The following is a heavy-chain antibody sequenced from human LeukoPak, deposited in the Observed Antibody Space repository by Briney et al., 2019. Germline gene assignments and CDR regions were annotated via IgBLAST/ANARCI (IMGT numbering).Heavy chain of an antibody. D-gene: IGHD4-11*01. V-gene: IGHV1-69*01. CDR3: ARDYSNYYYYAMDV. CDR1: GGTFSSYA. J-gene: IGHJ6*02. Sequence: SVKVSCKASGGTFSSYAISWVRQAPGQGLEGMAGIIPIFGTANYAQKFQGRVTITADESTSTAYMELSSLRSEDTAVYYCARDYSNYYYYAMDVWGQGTTVTVSS. CDR2: IIPIFGTA.